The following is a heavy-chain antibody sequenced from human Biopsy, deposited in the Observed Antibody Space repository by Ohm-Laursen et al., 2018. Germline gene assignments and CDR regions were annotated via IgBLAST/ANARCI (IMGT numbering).Heavy chain of an antibody. CDR3: AREGTSVTFFGKISDYYFDF. D-gene: IGHD3-3*01. CDR2: ISVKTGNT. Sequence: SSVKVSCKASGYTFTNYAINWVRQAPGQGLEWLGWISVKTGNTNYTQKLQGRVTMTTDSSTNTAYMELRSLRSDDTALYYCAREGTSVTFFGKISDYYFDFWGPGTVVTVSS. V-gene: IGHV1-18*01. J-gene: IGHJ4*02. CDR1: GYTFTNYA.